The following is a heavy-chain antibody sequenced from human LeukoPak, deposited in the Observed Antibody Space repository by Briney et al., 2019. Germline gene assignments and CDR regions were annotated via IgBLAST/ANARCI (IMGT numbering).Heavy chain of an antibody. D-gene: IGHD6-13*01. V-gene: IGHV3-21*04. J-gene: IGHJ6*02. CDR3: ARWGSSWYGYYYYYGMDV. Sequence: GGSLRLSCAASGFTFSSYSMNWVRQAPGKGLEWVSSISTSSTYIYYADSVKGRFTISRDNAKKSLYLQMNSLRDEDTAVYYCARWGSSWYGYYYYYGMDVWGQGTTVTVSS. CDR2: ISTSSTYI. CDR1: GFTFSSYS.